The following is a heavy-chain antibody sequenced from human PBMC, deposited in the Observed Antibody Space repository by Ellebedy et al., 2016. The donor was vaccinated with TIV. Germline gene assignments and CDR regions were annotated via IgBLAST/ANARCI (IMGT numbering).Heavy chain of an antibody. Sequence: AASVKVSCKASGGTFSSYAISWVRQAPGQGLEWMGGIIPIFGTANYAQKFQGRVTITADESTSTAYMELSSLRSEDTAVYYCALYYYGSGNYSVWGQGTTVTVSS. J-gene: IGHJ6*02. CDR2: IIPIFGTA. D-gene: IGHD3-10*01. CDR3: ALYYYGSGNYSV. V-gene: IGHV1-69*13. CDR1: GGTFSSYA.